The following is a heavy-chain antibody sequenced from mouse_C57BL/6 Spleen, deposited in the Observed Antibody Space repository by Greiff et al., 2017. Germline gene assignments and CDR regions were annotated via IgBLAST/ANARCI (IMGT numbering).Heavy chain of an antibody. J-gene: IGHJ4*01. CDR2: FYPGDGDT. CDR1: GYAFSSYW. D-gene: IGHD1-1*01. CDR3: ARSALITTIVEGDAMDY. V-gene: IGHV1-80*01. Sequence: QVHVKQSGAELVKPGASVKISCKASGYAFSSYWMNWVQQRPGKGLEWIGQFYPGDGDTNYNGKFKGKATLTADKSSSTAYMQLSSLTSEDAAVYFCARSALITTIVEGDAMDYWGQGTTVTVSS.